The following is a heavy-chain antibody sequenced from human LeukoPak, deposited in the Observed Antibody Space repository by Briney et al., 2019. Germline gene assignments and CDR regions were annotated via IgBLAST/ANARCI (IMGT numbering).Heavy chain of an antibody. V-gene: IGHV4-59*12. CDR2: IYYSGST. J-gene: IGHJ4*02. CDR3: ARVGGGYSYGPFDY. CDR1: GGSISSYY. D-gene: IGHD5-18*01. Sequence: SETLSLTCTVSGGSISSYYWSWVRQPPGKGLEWIGYIYYSGSTNYNPSLKSRLTTSVDTSNNHFSLRLRSVTATDTALYYCARVGGGYSYGPFDYWGQGTLVTVSS.